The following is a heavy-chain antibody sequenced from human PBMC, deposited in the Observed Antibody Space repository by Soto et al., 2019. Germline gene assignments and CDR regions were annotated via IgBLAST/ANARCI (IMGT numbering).Heavy chain of an antibody. D-gene: IGHD3-10*01. CDR1: RFSLSSSS. CDR2: ISGSGGTT. Sequence: VCSLRLSCASSRFSLSSSSMSSVRQAPGKTLEWVSTISGSGGTTLYADSVKGRFTISRDNSQNTLYLQMTRLKVDDTAVYYCAKDGSYYDFDYWGQGTQVTVSS. CDR3: AKDGSYYDFDY. V-gene: IGHV3-23*01. J-gene: IGHJ4*02.